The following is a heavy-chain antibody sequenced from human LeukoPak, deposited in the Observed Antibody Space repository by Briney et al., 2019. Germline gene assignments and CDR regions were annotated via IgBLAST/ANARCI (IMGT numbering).Heavy chain of an antibody. Sequence: PGGSLRPSCAASGFTVSSKYMGWVRQAPGKGLDGVSVIYSGGSTYYADSVKGRFTISRDNSKNTVDLQMNSLRVEDTAVYYCTMRGNTWYDCWGQGTLVTVSS. D-gene: IGHD6-13*01. J-gene: IGHJ4*02. CDR3: TMRGNTWYDC. CDR1: GFTVSSKY. CDR2: IYSGGST. V-gene: IGHV3-53*01.